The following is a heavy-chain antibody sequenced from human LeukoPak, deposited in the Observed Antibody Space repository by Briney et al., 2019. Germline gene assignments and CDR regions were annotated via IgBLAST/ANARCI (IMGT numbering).Heavy chain of an antibody. CDR2: INAGNGNT. CDR3: ARADYGDYGYYFDY. Sequence: ASVKVSCKASGYTFTSYAMHWVRQAPGQRLEWMGWINAGNGNTKYLQEFQGRVTITRDTSASTAYMELSSLRSEDMAVYYCARADYGDYGYYFDYWGQGTLVTVSS. D-gene: IGHD4-17*01. CDR1: GYTFTSYA. J-gene: IGHJ4*02. V-gene: IGHV1-3*03.